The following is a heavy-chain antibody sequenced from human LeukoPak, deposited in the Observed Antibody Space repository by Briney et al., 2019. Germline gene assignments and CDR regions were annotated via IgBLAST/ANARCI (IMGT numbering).Heavy chain of an antibody. V-gene: IGHV3-49*04. D-gene: IGHD3-3*01. Sequence: GSLRLSCTASGFTFGDYAMSWVRQAPGKGLEWVGFIRSKAYGGTTEYAASVKGRFTISRDDSKSIAYLQMNSLKTEDTAVYYCTRGALGDDFWSQGTLVTVSS. J-gene: IGHJ4*02. CDR3: TRGALGDDF. CDR2: IRSKAYGGTT. CDR1: GFTFGDYA.